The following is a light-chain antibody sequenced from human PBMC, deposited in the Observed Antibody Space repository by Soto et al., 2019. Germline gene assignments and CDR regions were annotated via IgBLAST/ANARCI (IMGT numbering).Light chain of an antibody. J-gene: IGLJ1*01. CDR2: EVD. Sequence: QSVLTQPPSASGSPGQSVTISCTGTSCDVGVYTYVSWYQQHPGRAPKLMIYEVDQRPSDIPNRFSGSKSGSTAFLTVSGLQAEDEADYYCSSYAGTNNYVFGTGTEVTGL. CDR3: SSYAGTNNYV. V-gene: IGLV2-8*01. CDR1: SCDVGVYTY.